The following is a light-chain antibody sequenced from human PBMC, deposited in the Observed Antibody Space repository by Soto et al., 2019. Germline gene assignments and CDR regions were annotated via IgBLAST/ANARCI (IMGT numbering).Light chain of an antibody. J-gene: IGKJ4*01. CDR2: GAS. Sequence: EIVMTQSPATLSVSPGETATLTCRASQSVSSSLAWYQQTPGRAPRLLIYGASTRATGIPTRFSGSGSGTEFILTISSLQAEDFAVYYCQQYNDWPLTFGGGTKVEIK. V-gene: IGKV3-15*01. CDR1: QSVSSS. CDR3: QQYNDWPLT.